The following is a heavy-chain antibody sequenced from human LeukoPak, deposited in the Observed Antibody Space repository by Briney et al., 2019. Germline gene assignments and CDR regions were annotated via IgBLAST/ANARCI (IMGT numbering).Heavy chain of an antibody. CDR2: IKQDGSEK. CDR3: ASGWFGELLWLDY. D-gene: IGHD3-10*01. Sequence: GGSLRLSCAASEFTFSSYWMSWVRQAPGRGLEWVANIKQDGSEKYYVGSVKGRFTISRDNAKNSLYLQMNSLRAEDTAVYYCASGWFGELLWLDYWGQGTLVTVSS. J-gene: IGHJ4*02. CDR1: EFTFSSYW. V-gene: IGHV3-7*01.